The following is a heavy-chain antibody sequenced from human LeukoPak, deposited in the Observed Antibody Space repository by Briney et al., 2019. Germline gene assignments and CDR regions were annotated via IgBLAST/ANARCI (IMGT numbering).Heavy chain of an antibody. J-gene: IGHJ4*02. CDR2: IYPADSDT. CDR3: ARQSRDGSKTRGYYFDY. V-gene: IGHV5-51*01. Sequence: GESLKIPCRVSGYIFTNYWIGWVRQMPGKGLESMGIIYPADSDTTYSPSFQGQVTISADMSIDTVYLQWSSLKASDTAIYYCARQSRDGSKTRGYYFDYWGQGTLVTVSS. CDR1: GYIFTNYW. D-gene: IGHD3-10*01.